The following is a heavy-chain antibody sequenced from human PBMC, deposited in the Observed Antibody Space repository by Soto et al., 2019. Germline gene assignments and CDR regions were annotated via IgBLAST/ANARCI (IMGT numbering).Heavy chain of an antibody. CDR1: GFTFSSYA. CDR3: AKDRGRGYYDFWSGFDVGPMDV. Sequence: VGSLRLSCAASGFTFSSYAMSWVRQAPGKGLEWVSAISGSGGSTYYADSVKGRFTISRDNSKNTLYLQMNSLRAEDTAVYYCAKDRGRGYYDFWSGFDVGPMDVWGQGTTVTVSS. CDR2: ISGSGGST. D-gene: IGHD3-3*01. J-gene: IGHJ6*02. V-gene: IGHV3-23*01.